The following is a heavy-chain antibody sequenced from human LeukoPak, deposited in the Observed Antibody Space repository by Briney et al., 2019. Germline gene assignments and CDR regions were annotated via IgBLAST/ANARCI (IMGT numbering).Heavy chain of an antibody. Sequence: ASVKVSCKASGYTFTSYDINWVRQATGQGLEWMGWMNPNSGNTGYAQKFQGRVTITTDESTSTAYMELSSLRSEDTAVYYCASRRYSYGFDYWGQGTLVTVSS. J-gene: IGHJ4*02. CDR1: GYTFTSYD. CDR3: ASRRYSYGFDY. CDR2: MNPNSGNT. V-gene: IGHV1-8*03. D-gene: IGHD5-18*01.